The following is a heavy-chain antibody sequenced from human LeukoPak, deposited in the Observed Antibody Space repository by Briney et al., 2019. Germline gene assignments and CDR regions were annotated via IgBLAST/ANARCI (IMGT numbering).Heavy chain of an antibody. CDR1: GGSISSYY. J-gene: IGHJ4*02. D-gene: IGHD2-15*01. CDR2: IYYSGST. CDR3: ARVIAKGHYYFDY. V-gene: IGHV4-59*01. Sequence: SETLSLTCTVSGGSISSYYGSWIRQPPGKGLEWIGYIYYSGSTNYNPSLKSRVTISVDTSKNQFSLKLSSVTAADTAVYYCARVIAKGHYYFDYWGQGTLVTVSS.